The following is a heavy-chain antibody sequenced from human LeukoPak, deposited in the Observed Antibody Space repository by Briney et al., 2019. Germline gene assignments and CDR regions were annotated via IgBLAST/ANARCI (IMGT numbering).Heavy chain of an antibody. D-gene: IGHD3-3*01. V-gene: IGHV3-30-3*01. CDR2: ISYDGSNK. CDR3: AREAAPGVVIPPGFGY. J-gene: IGHJ4*02. Sequence: GRSLRLSCAASGFTFSSYAMHWVRQAPGKGLEWVAVISYDGSNKYYADSVKGRFTISRDNSKNTLYLQMNSLRAEDTAVYYCAREAAPGVVIPPGFGYWGQGTLVTVSS. CDR1: GFTFSSYA.